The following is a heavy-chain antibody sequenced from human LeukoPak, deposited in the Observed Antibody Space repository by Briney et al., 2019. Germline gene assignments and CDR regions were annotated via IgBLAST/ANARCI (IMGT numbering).Heavy chain of an antibody. J-gene: IGHJ4*02. Sequence: PGGSLRLSCAASGFTFSSYWMSWVRQAPGKGLEWVASIKQDGSEKYYVDSVEGRFSISRDNAKNSLYLQMNSLRVEDTAVYYCAVLRGNNYWGQGTLVTVSS. CDR1: GFTFSSYW. CDR2: IKQDGSEK. CDR3: AVLRGNNY. V-gene: IGHV3-7*01. D-gene: IGHD3-10*01.